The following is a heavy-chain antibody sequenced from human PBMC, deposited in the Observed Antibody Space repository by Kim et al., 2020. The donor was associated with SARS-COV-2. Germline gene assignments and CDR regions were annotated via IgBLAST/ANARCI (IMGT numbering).Heavy chain of an antibody. V-gene: IGHV3-30*03. Sequence: GGSLRLSCAASGFTFSSYGMHWVRQAPGKGLEWVAVISYDGSNKYYADSVKGRFTISRDNSKNTLYLQMNSLRAEDTAVYYCASRLGATLSDAFDIWGQG. CDR1: GFTFSSYG. CDR2: ISYDGSNK. J-gene: IGHJ3*02. D-gene: IGHD1-26*01. CDR3: ASRLGATLSDAFDI.